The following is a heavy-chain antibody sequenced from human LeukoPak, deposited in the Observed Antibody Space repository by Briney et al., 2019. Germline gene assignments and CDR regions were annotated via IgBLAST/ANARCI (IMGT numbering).Heavy chain of an antibody. J-gene: IGHJ4*02. CDR1: GFSFRNYG. Sequence: GRSLRLSCAASGFSFRNYGMHWVRQAPGKGLEWVAVISIDGREKYYADSVKGRFTISRDNSKNTLYSQMNSLRADDTAVYYCAEGNGRIAAAAPFDYWGQGTLVTVSS. V-gene: IGHV3-30*18. CDR3: AEGNGRIAAAAPFDY. D-gene: IGHD6-13*01. CDR2: ISIDGREK.